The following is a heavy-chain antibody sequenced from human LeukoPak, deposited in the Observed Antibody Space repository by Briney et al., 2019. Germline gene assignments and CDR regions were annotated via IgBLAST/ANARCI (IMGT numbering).Heavy chain of an antibody. Sequence: PGGSLRLSCVASGLTVSNHWMSWVRQAPGKGLEWVSVIYSGGNTYYTDSVKGRFTISRDNPKNTVFLQMGSLRGEDTAVYYCARCYYDGSGFYYYFDYWGQGTLVTVSS. J-gene: IGHJ4*02. CDR3: ARCYYDGSGFYYYFDY. D-gene: IGHD3-22*01. CDR1: GLTVSNHW. V-gene: IGHV3-53*01. CDR2: IYSGGNT.